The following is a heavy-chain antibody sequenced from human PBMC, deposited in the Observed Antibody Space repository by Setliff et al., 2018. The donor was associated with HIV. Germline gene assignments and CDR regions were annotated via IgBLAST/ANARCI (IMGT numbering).Heavy chain of an antibody. V-gene: IGHV3-7*01. J-gene: IGHJ4*02. CDR3: SRHIPHGGRWYYDY. CDR2: IKPDGSDK. CDR1: GFTFSSYA. Sequence: GSLRLSCAASGFTFSSYAMSWVRQAPGKGLERVANIKPDGSDKCYVDSVKGRFTISRDNAKNSVYLEMNSLRDEDTALYYCSRHIPHGGRWYYDYWGRGTLVTVSS. D-gene: IGHD1-26*01.